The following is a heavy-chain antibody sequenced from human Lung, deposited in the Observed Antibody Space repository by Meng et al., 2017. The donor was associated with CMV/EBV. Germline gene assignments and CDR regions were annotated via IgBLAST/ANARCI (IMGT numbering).Heavy chain of an antibody. CDR2: ITGSGSST. CDR1: GFTFDNYA. D-gene: IGHD2-2*01. CDR3: VKGTGPAAIYYHGMDV. V-gene: IGHV3-23*01. Sequence: GESXKISCVASGFTFDNYAMSWVRQAPGKGLEWVSGITGSGSSTYYADSVKGRFTISRDNSKNMLYLQVNSLRAEDTAVYYCVKGTGPAAIYYHGMDVWGQGTTVTVSS. J-gene: IGHJ6*02.